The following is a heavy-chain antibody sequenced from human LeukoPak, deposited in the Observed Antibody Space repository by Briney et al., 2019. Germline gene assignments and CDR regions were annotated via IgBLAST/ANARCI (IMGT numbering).Heavy chain of an antibody. Sequence: GASVKVSCKASGYTFTGYYMHWVRQAPGQGLEWMGWINPNSGGTNYAQKFQGRVTMTRDTSISTAYMGLSRLRSDDTAVYYCAREKYYGSGSWDFDYWGQGTLVTVSS. CDR3: AREKYYGSGSWDFDY. V-gene: IGHV1-2*02. D-gene: IGHD3-10*01. CDR1: GYTFTGYY. CDR2: INPNSGGT. J-gene: IGHJ4*02.